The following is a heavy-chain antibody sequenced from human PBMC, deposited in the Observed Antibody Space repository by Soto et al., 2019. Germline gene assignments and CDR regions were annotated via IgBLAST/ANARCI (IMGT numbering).Heavy chain of an antibody. V-gene: IGHV4-59*01. D-gene: IGHD3-9*01. CDR1: GGSISSYY. J-gene: IGHJ6*02. Sequence: SETLSLTXTVSGGSISSYYWSWIRQPPGKGLEWIGYIYYSGSTNYNPSLKSRVTISVDTSKNQFSLKLSSVTAADTAVYYCARGVGITISRGHYYGMDVWGQGTTVTVSS. CDR3: ARGVGITISRGHYYGMDV. CDR2: IYYSGST.